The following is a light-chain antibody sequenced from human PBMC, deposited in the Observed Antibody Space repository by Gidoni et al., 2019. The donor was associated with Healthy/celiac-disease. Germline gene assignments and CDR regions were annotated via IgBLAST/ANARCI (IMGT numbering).Light chain of an antibody. CDR3: QQYGSSPKT. CDR2: GAS. CDR1: PSVSSSY. Sequence: IVLKQAPGHLSLSPGERATLSCRASPSVSSSYLAWYQQKPGQAPRLLIYGASSRATGIPDRFSGSGSGTDFTLTISRLEPEDFAVYYCQQYGSSPKTFGQGTKVEIK. J-gene: IGKJ1*01. V-gene: IGKV3-20*01.